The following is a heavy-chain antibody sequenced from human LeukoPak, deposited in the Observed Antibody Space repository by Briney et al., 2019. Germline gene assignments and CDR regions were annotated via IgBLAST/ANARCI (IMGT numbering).Heavy chain of an antibody. CDR1: GGSISSSSDY. V-gene: IGHV4-39*07. J-gene: IGHJ4*02. CDR2: INHSGST. D-gene: IGHD2-8*02. Sequence: SETLSLTCTVSGGSISSSSDYWGWIRQPPGKGLEWIGEINHSGSTNYNPSLKSRVTISVDTSKNQFSLKLSSVTAADTAVYYCARSRYWTGFFFDYWGQGTLVTVSS. CDR3: ARSRYWTGFFFDY.